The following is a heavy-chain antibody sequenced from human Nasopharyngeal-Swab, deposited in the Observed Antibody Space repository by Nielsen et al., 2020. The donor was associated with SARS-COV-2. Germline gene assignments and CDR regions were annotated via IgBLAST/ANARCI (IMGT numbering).Heavy chain of an antibody. CDR2: ISSNGGST. V-gene: IGHV3-64*01. J-gene: IGHJ6*03. Sequence: WIPQPPGKGLEYVSAISSNGGSTYYANSVKGRFTISRDNSKNTLYLQMGSLRAEDMAVYYCARTPLGYYYYYMDVWGKGTTVTVSS. CDR3: ARTPLGYYYYYMDV.